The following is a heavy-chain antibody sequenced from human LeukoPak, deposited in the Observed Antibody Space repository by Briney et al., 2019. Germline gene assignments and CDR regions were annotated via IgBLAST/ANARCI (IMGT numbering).Heavy chain of an antibody. CDR2: VKTKQDGGIT. J-gene: IGHJ6*03. D-gene: IGHD2-15*01. CDR3: TAIREYCASAGCYSPYFYYYMDV. CDR1: GFTFGNAW. V-gene: IGHV3-15*01. Sequence: GGSLRPACAASGFTFGNAWMNWLRQAPGKGLEWVGRVKTKQDGGITDYATPVKGRFTISRDDSRNTLYLQMNSLRTDDTAIYYCTAIREYCASAGCYSPYFYYYMDVWGKGTTVAVSS.